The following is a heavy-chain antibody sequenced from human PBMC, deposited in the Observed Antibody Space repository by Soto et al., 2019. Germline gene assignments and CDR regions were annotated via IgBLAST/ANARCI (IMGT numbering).Heavy chain of an antibody. CDR2: IRYDGSNI. J-gene: IGHJ4*02. CDR1: GSIFMGYG. CDR3: ARGGIGGTTFRGYLAY. Sequence: QVQLVESGGGVVQPGRSLRLSCAASGSIFMGYGMHWVRQAPGKGLEWGAVIRYDGSNINYADSVMGRFTISRNNSKNTLYLEKNRLRGEDTAVYYCARGGIGGTTFRGYLAYLGQGNLVTVSS. D-gene: IGHD2-15*01. V-gene: IGHV3-33*01.